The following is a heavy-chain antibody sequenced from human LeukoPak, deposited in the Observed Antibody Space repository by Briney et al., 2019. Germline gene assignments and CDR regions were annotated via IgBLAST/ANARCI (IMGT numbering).Heavy chain of an antibody. D-gene: IGHD5-18*01. CDR2: ISSSSSYI. Sequence: KPGGSLRLSCAASGFTFSSYSMNWVRQAPGKGLEWVSSISSSSSYIYYADSVKGRFTISRDNAKNSLYLQMNSLRAEDTAVYHCVRGVRGYSHGSRFDYWGQGTLVTVSS. CDR1: GFTFSSYS. V-gene: IGHV3-21*01. J-gene: IGHJ4*02. CDR3: VRGVRGYSHGSRFDY.